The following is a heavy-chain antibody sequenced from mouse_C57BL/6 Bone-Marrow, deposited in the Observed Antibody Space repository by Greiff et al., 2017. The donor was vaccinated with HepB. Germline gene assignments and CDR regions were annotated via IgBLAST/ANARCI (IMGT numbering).Heavy chain of an antibody. Sequence: VQLQQSGPELVKPGASVKIPCKASGYTFTDYNMDWVKQSHGKSLEWIGDINPNNGGTIYNQKFKGKATLTVDKSSSTAYMELRSLTSEDTAVYYCARERCYGSSRYWYFDVWGTGTTVTVSS. CDR3: ARERCYGSSRYWYFDV. V-gene: IGHV1-18*01. D-gene: IGHD1-1*01. CDR1: GYTFTDYN. J-gene: IGHJ1*03. CDR2: INPNNGGT.